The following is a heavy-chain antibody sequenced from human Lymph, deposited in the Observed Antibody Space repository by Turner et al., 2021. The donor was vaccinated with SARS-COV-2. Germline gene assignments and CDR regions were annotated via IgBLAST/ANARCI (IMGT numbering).Heavy chain of an antibody. Sequence: QVQLVQSGAEVTKPGGSVKVSCKASGYPLTGTYMHWVRQAPGQGLEWMGWINPNSGGTTYAQKFQGRVTMTRDTSISTAYMELSRLRSDDTAVYYCARDVERYNDFWSGYSGGYGLDVWGQGTTVTVSS. CDR3: ARDVERYNDFWSGYSGGYGLDV. CDR2: INPNSGGT. D-gene: IGHD3-3*01. CDR1: GYPLTGTY. V-gene: IGHV1-2*02. J-gene: IGHJ6*02.